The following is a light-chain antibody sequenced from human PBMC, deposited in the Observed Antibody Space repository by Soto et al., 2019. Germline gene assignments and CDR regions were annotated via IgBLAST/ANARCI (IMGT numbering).Light chain of an antibody. V-gene: IGKV1-6*01. CDR2: AAS. CDR3: LQDYDFPYT. Sequence: AIQMTQSPPSLSASVGDRVIITCRASQDIRVDVGWLQQRPGQAPHLLIYAASTLHTGVPSTFTGSGAGTDFPLTINDLQPEDVATYFCLQDYDFPYTFGQGTKLEI. CDR1: QDIRVD. J-gene: IGKJ2*01.